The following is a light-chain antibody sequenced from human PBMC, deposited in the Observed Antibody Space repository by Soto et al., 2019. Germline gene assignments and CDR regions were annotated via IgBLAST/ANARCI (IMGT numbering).Light chain of an antibody. Sequence: DIQMTQSPSSLSASVGDRVTITCRASQSISNYFNWYQQKPGKAPKLLIYAASSVQSGVPSRFSGSGSGTDFTLTISSLQPEDFATYYCQQSYSNPPGFGQGTKLEIK. CDR2: AAS. J-gene: IGKJ2*01. CDR1: QSISNY. CDR3: QQSYSNPPG. V-gene: IGKV1-39*01.